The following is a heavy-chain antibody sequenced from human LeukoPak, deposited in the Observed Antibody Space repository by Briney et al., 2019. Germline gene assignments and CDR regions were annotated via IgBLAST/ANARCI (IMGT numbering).Heavy chain of an antibody. CDR3: ARGDPYYYDSSGYHLGY. V-gene: IGHV3-33*01. J-gene: IGHJ4*02. CDR2: IWYDGSNK. D-gene: IGHD3-22*01. CDR1: GFTFSSYG. Sequence: GGSLRLSCAASGFTFSSYGMHWVRQAPGKGLEWVAVIWYDGSNKYYADSVKGRFTISRDNSKNTLYLQMNSLRAEDTAVYYCARGDPYYYDSSGYHLGYWGQGTLVTVSS.